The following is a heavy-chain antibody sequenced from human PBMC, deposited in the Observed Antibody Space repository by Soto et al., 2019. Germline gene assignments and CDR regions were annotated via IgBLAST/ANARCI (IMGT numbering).Heavy chain of an antibody. Sequence: GASVKVSCKASGYTFTGYYMHWVRQAPGQGLEWMGWINPNSGGTNYAQKFQGWVTMTRDTSISTAYMELSRLRSDDTAVYYCARDGPPPLNTIFGVVPPRKRDHWFDPWGQGTLVTVSS. D-gene: IGHD3-3*01. CDR3: ARDGPPPLNTIFGVVPPRKRDHWFDP. V-gene: IGHV1-2*04. CDR2: INPNSGGT. CDR1: GYTFTGYY. J-gene: IGHJ5*02.